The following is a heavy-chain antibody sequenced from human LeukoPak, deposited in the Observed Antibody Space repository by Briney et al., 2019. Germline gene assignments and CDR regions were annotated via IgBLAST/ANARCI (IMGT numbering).Heavy chain of an antibody. CDR2: IKQDGSEK. V-gene: IGHV3-7*01. Sequence: GGSLRLSCAASGFTFSSYWMSWVRQAPGKGLEWVSNIKQDGSEKYYVDSVKGRFTISRDNAKNSLYLQMNSLRAEDTAVYYCARVGYYYDSSGRNPFDYWGQGTLVTVSS. CDR3: ARVGYYYDSSGRNPFDY. J-gene: IGHJ4*02. D-gene: IGHD3-22*01. CDR1: GFTFSSYW.